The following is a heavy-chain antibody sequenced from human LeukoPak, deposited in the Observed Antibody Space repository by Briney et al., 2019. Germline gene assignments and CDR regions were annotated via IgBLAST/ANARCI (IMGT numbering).Heavy chain of an antibody. V-gene: IGHV4-39*01. J-gene: IGHJ4*02. CDR3: ARHAAYYGSGSHSRSGSVLN. CDR2: IYYSGST. CDR1: GGSISSSIYY. D-gene: IGHD3-10*01. Sequence: SETLSLTCTVSGGSISSSIYYWGWIRQPPGKGLEWIGSIYYSGSTYYNPSLKSRVTISVDTSKNQFSLKLSSVTAADTAVYYCARHAAYYGSGSHSRSGSVLNWGQGTLVTVSS.